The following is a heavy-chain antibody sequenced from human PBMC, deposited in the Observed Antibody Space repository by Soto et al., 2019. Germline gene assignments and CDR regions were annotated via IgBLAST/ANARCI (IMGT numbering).Heavy chain of an antibody. CDR1: GFTFSSYS. V-gene: IGHV3-21*01. CDR3: ARDPDSSSWYLNWFDP. CDR2: ISSSSSYI. D-gene: IGHD6-13*01. Sequence: GGSLRLSCAASGFTFSSYSMNWARQAPGKGLEWVSSISSSSSYIYYADSVKGRFTISRDNAKNSLYLQMNSLRAEDTAVYYCARDPDSSSWYLNWFDPWGQGTLVTVSS. J-gene: IGHJ5*02.